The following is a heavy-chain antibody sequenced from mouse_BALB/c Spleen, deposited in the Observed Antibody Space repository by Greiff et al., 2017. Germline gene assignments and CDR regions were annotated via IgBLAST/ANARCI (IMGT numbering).Heavy chain of an antibody. Sequence: EVQLVESGPGLVKPSQSLSLTCSVTGYSITSGYYWNWIRQFPGNKLEWMGYISYDGSNNYNPSLKNRISITRDTSKNQFFLKLNSVTTEDTATYYCAREGTTVAAYWGQGTLVTVSA. CDR1: GYSITSGYY. D-gene: IGHD1-1*01. J-gene: IGHJ3*01. V-gene: IGHV3-6*02. CDR3: AREGTTVAAY. CDR2: ISYDGSN.